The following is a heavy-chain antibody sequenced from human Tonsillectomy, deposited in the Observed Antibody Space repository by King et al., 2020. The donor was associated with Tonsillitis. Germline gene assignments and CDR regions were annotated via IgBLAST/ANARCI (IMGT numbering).Heavy chain of an antibody. CDR2: ISSSSSYI. J-gene: IGHJ2*01. CDR3: ARWEKEDYHDSSGYYWYFDL. CDR1: GFTFSSYS. V-gene: IGHV3-21*01. D-gene: IGHD3-22*01. Sequence: VQLVESGGGLVKPGGSLRLSCAASGFTFSSYSMNWVRQAPGKGLEWVSSISSSSSYIYYADSVKGRFTISRDNAKNSLYLQMNSLRAEDTAVYYCARWEKEDYHDSSGYYWYFDLWGRGTLVTVSS.